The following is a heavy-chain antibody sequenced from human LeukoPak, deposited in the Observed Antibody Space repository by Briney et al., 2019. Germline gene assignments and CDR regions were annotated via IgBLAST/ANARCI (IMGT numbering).Heavy chain of an antibody. J-gene: IGHJ3*02. CDR1: GGSFSGYY. Sequence: SETLSLTCAVYGGSFSGYYWNWIRQPPGKGLEWIGEINHSGSTNYNPSLKSRVTISVDTSKNQFSPKLSSVTAADTAMYYCARGPRYGGDSFDIWGQGTMVTVSS. V-gene: IGHV4-34*01. CDR2: INHSGST. CDR3: ARGPRYGGDSFDI. D-gene: IGHD4-23*01.